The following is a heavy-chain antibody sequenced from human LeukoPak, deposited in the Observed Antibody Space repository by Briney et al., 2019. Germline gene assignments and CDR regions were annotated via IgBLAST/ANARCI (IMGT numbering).Heavy chain of an antibody. CDR2: ISGSGGST. CDR3: VLYGDYESPDGFDI. D-gene: IGHD4-17*01. Sequence: GGSLRLSCAASGFTFSNYGMNWVRQAPGKGLEWVSAISGSGGSTYYADSVKGRFTISRDNSKNTLYLHMNSLRAEDTAVYYCVLYGDYESPDGFDIWGQGTMVTVSS. V-gene: IGHV3-23*01. J-gene: IGHJ3*02. CDR1: GFTFSNYG.